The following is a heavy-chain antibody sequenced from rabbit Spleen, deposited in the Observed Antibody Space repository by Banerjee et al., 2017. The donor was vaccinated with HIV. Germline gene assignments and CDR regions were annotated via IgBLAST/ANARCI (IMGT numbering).Heavy chain of an antibody. CDR2: IYTGRGGT. D-gene: IGHD4-1*01. Sequence: QEQLEESGGGLVQPEGSLTLTCTASGFSFSSNYYMCWVRQAPGKGLEWIASIYTGRGGTDYANWVNGRFTISSDNAQYTVYLQMNSLTAADTATYFCARYYIFYGMDLWGPGTLVTVS. CDR3: ARYYIFYGMDL. J-gene: IGHJ6*01. V-gene: IGHV1S45*01. CDR1: GFSFSSNYY.